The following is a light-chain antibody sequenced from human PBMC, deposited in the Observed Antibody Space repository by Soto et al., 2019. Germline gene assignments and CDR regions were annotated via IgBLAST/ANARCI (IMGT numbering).Light chain of an antibody. CDR1: QSISSW. V-gene: IGKV1-5*01. J-gene: IGKJ1*01. Sequence: DIQMTQSPSTLSASVGDRVTITCRASQSISSWLAWYQQKPGKAPKLLIFGASSLESGTPSRFSGRRSGTQFTLTISSLQSEDFAEYHCQQYNNWPQTFGQGTKVDIK. CDR2: GAS. CDR3: QQYNNWPQT.